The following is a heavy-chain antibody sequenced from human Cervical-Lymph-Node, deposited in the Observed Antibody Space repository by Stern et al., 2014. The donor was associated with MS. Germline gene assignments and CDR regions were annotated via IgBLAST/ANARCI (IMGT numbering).Heavy chain of an antibody. V-gene: IGHV4-31*03. Sequence: VQLVESGPGLAKLSQTLSLTCTVSGDSISSTGYYWSWIRQHPGKGLEWIGYIHYRGSTYYNPSLKSRGTISVDTSKNQFSLKLTSVTAADTALYYCARSDRLWGSFDYWGQGSLVTVSS. CDR3: ARSDRLWGSFDY. CDR1: GDSISSTGYY. CDR2: IHYRGST. D-gene: IGHD3-16*01. J-gene: IGHJ4*02.